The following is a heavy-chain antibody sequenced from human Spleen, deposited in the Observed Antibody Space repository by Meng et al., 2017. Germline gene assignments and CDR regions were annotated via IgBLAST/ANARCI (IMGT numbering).Heavy chain of an antibody. V-gene: IGHV3-15*02. J-gene: IGHJ4*02. CDR2: IKRNTDGGTA. Sequence: EVHLLESWGALVTPRGSLRLSCAASGFYFNNPRMSWVRQAPGKWLELVGRIKRNTDGGTAEYAAPVTGRFTISRDDSKSTLYLQMSGLRIDDTGVYYCTWDDKAVSDYWGQGTLVTVSS. CDR3: TWDDKAVSDY. D-gene: IGHD1-26*01. CDR1: GFYFNNPR.